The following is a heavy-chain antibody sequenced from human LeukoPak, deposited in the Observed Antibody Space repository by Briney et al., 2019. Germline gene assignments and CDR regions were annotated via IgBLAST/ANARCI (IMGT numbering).Heavy chain of an antibody. V-gene: IGHV7-4-1*02. CDR1: VYTFTRYV. CDR3: GRDPRLGIRGYTYGYIDY. CDR2: INTNTGNP. J-gene: IGHJ4*02. D-gene: IGHD5-18*01. Sequence: ASVKVSCKASVYTFTRYVMHWVRQAPGQGLEWMGWINTNTGNPTYAQSFTGRYVFSLDTSVSTTYLQISGLKADDTAVYFCGRDPRLGIRGYTYGYIDYWGQGTQVTVSS.